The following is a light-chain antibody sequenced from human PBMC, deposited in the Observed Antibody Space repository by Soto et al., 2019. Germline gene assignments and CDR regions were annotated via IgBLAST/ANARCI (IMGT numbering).Light chain of an antibody. CDR1: QSVSSY. CDR2: DAS. Sequence: EIVLTQSPATLSLSPGERATLSCRASQSVSSYLAWYQQKPGQAPRLLIYDASNRATGIPARFSGSGSGTDFTLTISRLEPEDFAVYCCQQYGSSPRTFGQGTKWIS. CDR3: QQYGSSPRT. V-gene: IGKV3-11*01. J-gene: IGKJ1*01.